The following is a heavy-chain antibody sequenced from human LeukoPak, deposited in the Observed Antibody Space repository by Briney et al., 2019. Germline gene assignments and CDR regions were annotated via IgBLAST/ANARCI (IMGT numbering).Heavy chain of an antibody. V-gene: IGHV3-15*01. CDR2: IKSKTNGGTT. CDR3: TKFDYAAFEY. D-gene: IGHD4-17*01. J-gene: IGHJ4*02. CDR1: GFTFSNAW. Sequence: GQSLRLSCVASGFTFSNAWMSWVRQAPGKGLEWVGRIKSKTNGGTTDYAAPVKGRFTISRDDSKNTLYLQMNSLKTEDTAVYYCTKFDYAAFEYWGQGTLVTVSS.